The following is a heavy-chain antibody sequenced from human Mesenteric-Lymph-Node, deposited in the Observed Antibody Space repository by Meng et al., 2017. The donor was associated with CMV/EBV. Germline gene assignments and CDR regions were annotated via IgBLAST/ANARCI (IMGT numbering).Heavy chain of an antibody. CDR2: ISYGGTNK. J-gene: IGHJ4*02. Sequence: GGSLKLSCAASGLTFSNYAMTWVRQAPGKGLEWMALISYGGTNKYYADSVKGRFTISRDNAKNTVYLQMSGLRVEDTAVYYCARDWSGYIDYWGQGNLVTVSS. CDR3: ARDWSGYIDY. CDR1: GLTFSNYA. D-gene: IGHD3-3*01. V-gene: IGHV3-30-3*01.